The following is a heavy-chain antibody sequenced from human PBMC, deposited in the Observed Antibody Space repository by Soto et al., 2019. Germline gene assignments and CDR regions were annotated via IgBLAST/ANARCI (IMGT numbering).Heavy chain of an antibody. CDR1: GGTFSSYA. Sequence: GASVKVSCKASGGTFSSYAISWVRQAPGQGLEWMGGIIPIFGSANYAQKFQGRVTITADESTSKAYMELSSLRSEDTAVYYCAEGSSWYGQPIVYFYRYWGQGTLVTVSS. CDR2: IIPIFGSA. J-gene: IGHJ4*02. CDR3: AEGSSWYGQPIVYFYRY. D-gene: IGHD6-13*01. V-gene: IGHV1-69*13.